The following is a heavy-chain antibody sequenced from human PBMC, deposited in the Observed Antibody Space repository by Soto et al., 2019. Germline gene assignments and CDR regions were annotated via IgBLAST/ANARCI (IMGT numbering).Heavy chain of an antibody. CDR2: ISTYNGKT. V-gene: IGHV1-18*01. J-gene: IGHJ3*01. D-gene: IGHD5-12*01. Sequence: QVQLVQSGGEVKEPGASVRVSCKASGYTLISYGINWVRQAPGQGLEWLGWISTYNGKTDYAQTLQGRVTMTTDTSKSTAYMELRGLTSDDTAVYYWAREQAQWLKDAFDLWGQGTLVTVSS. CDR1: GYTLISYG. CDR3: AREQAQWLKDAFDL.